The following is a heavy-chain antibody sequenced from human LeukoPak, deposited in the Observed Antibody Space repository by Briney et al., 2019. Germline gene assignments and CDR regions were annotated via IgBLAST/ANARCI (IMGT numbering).Heavy chain of an antibody. V-gene: IGHV4-59*01. D-gene: IGHD4-17*01. CDR3: ATGYGDFRVEGRYFYS. CDR2: VHYSGTT. J-gene: IGHJ4*02. CDR1: DGSITNYD. Sequence: SETLSLTCTVSDGSITNYDWSWVRQPPGQGLEFIGHVHYSGTTNYNPSLRSRVTISIDTSKKHFFLKLKSVTAADTAVYYCATGYGDFRVEGRYFYSWGQGTLVTVSS.